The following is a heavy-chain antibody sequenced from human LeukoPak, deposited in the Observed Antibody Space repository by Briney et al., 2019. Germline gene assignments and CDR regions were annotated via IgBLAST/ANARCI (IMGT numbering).Heavy chain of an antibody. Sequence: SQTLSLTCTVSGGSISSGGYYWSWIRQPPGKGLEWIGYIYHSGSTYYNPSLKSRVTISVDRSKNQFSLKLSSVTAADTAVYYCARDEWIQYGWGLWGQGTLVTVSS. V-gene: IGHV4-30-2*01. J-gene: IGHJ4*02. CDR3: ARDEWIQYGWGL. CDR2: IYHSGST. D-gene: IGHD5-18*01. CDR1: GGSISSGGYY.